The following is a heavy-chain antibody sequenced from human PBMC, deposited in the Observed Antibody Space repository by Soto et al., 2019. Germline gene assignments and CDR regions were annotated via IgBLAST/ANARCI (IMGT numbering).Heavy chain of an antibody. CDR3: TTGAFALVRPALALSA. D-gene: IGHD3-10*01. CDR1: GFTFSNAW. V-gene: IGHV3-15*07. Sequence: GGSLRLSCAASGFTFSNAWMNWVRQAPGKGLEWVGRIKSKTDGGTTDYAAPVKGRFTISRDDSKNTLYLQMNSLKTEDTAVYYCTTGAFALVRPALALSAWGQGTLVTVSS. J-gene: IGHJ5*02. CDR2: IKSKTDGGTT.